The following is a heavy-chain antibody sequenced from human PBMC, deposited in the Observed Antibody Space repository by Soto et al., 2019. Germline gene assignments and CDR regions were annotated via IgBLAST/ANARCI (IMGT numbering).Heavy chain of an antibody. V-gene: IGHV3-23*01. CDR1: GFTFSSYS. D-gene: IGHD3-10*02. J-gene: IGHJ4*02. CDR2: LSTGADDATT. Sequence: GGSLRLSCAAPGFTFSSYSMSWVRQAPGKGLDWVSGLSTGADDATTYYGDSVKRRFTIYRDNSKNMLFLQMNSLRAEDTAIYYCAKKANSAPGGQYSVNWARGTMVTVSS. CDR3: AKKANSAPGGQYSVN.